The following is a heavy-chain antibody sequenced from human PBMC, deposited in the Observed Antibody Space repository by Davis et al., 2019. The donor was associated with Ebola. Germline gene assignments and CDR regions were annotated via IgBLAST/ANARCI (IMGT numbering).Heavy chain of an antibody. CDR3: ARGRITMLVVVTASYYYAVDV. V-gene: IGHV3-21*01. J-gene: IGHJ6*04. Sequence: GGSLRLSCAASGFTFSSYSMNWVRQAPGKGLEWVSFISSSSKYIYYTDSVKVRFTISRDNAKNSVYLEMNSLRAEDTAVYYCARGRITMLVVVTASYYYAVDVWGKGTTVTVSS. CDR1: GFTFSSYS. CDR2: ISSSSKYI. D-gene: IGHD2-21*02.